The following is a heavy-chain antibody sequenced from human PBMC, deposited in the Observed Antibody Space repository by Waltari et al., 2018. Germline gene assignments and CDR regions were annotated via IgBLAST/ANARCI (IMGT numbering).Heavy chain of an antibody. J-gene: IGHJ6*02. Sequence: QVQLQQWGAGLLKPSETLSLTCAVYGGSFSGYYWSWIRPPPGKGLGWIGEINHRGSTNYTPSLKSRVTIAVDTSKNQFSLKLSSVTAADTAVYYCARGPMKTTNYYYGMDVWGQGTTVTVSS. CDR2: INHRGST. CDR1: GGSFSGYY. CDR3: ARGPMKTTNYYYGMDV. V-gene: IGHV4-34*01. D-gene: IGHD4-4*01.